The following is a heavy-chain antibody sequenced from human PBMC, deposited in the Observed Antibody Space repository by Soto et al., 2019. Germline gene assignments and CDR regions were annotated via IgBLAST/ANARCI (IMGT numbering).Heavy chain of an antibody. J-gene: IGHJ5*02. CDR1: GYTFTSYG. V-gene: IGHV1-18*01. CDR3: ARHNSQWPNWFDP. CDR2: ISAYDGST. Sequence: QVQQVQSGAEVKRPGASAKVSCKASGYTFTSYGFSWVRHAPGQGLEWMGWISAYDGSTNYAQKFQGRVTMTTDTSTSTAYMELKSLRSDDTAVYYCARHNSQWPNWFDPWGQGTLVTVSS. D-gene: IGHD1-1*01.